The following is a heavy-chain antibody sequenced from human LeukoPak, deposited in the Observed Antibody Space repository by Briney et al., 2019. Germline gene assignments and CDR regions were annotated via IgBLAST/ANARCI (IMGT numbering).Heavy chain of an antibody. Sequence: PSETLSLTCTVSGDSISSGDYYWSWIRQPPGKGLEWIGYIYYSGGTYYNSSLKSRVTFSVDTSKNQFSLKLTSVTAVDTAVYYCARETYNDFSRWFDPWGQGTLVTVSS. D-gene: IGHD3-3*01. CDR1: GDSISSGDYY. CDR3: ARETYNDFSRWFDP. V-gene: IGHV4-30-4*08. J-gene: IGHJ5*02. CDR2: IYYSGGT.